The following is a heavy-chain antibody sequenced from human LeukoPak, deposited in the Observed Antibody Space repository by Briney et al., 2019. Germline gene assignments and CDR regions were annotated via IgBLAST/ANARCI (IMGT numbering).Heavy chain of an antibody. V-gene: IGHV3-23*01. J-gene: IGHJ4*02. CDR1: GFTFSSYA. CDR3: AKDPSGIFDY. CDR2: ISGSGGST. Sequence: GGSLRLSRAASGFTFSSYAMSWVRQAPGKGLEWVSAISGSGGSTYYAGSVKGRFTISRDNSKNTLYLQMNSLRAEDTAVYYCAKDPSGIFDYWGQGTLVTVSS.